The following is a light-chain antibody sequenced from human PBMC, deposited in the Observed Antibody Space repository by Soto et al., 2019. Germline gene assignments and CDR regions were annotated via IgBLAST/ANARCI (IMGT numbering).Light chain of an antibody. CDR3: CSYAGSRTSLYV. V-gene: IGLV2-23*02. CDR2: EVS. Sequence: QSVLTQPASVSGSPGQSITISCTGTSSDGGSYNLVSWYQQHPGKARKLMIYEVSKRPSGVSNRFSGSKSGNTASLTISGLQAEDEADYYCCSYAGSRTSLYVFGTGTKVTVL. CDR1: SSDGGSYNL. J-gene: IGLJ1*01.